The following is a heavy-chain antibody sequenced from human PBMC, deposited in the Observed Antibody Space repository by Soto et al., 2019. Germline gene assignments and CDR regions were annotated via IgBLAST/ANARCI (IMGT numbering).Heavy chain of an antibody. CDR2: IYYSGST. CDR3: ASSTRSADALDI. CDR1: GGSISSYY. V-gene: IGHV4-59*01. D-gene: IGHD1-1*01. J-gene: IGHJ3*02. Sequence: SETLSLTCTVSGGSISSYYWSWIRQPPGKGLEWIGYIYYSGSTNYNPSLKSRVTISVDTSKNQYSLKLSSVTAADTAVYYCASSTRSADALDIWGQGTMVTVSS.